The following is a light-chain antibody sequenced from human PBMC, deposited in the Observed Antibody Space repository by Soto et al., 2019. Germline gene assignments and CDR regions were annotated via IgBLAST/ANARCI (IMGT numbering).Light chain of an antibody. CDR3: QKFNIYLWT. CDR1: QSISDR. Sequence: DFLMTQSPSTLSASVGDRVTITCRASQSISDRLAWYQQKPGNAPKLLIYKASSLQSGVPSRFGGSGSGTTSTLTIISLQPEDFAMYNGQKFNIYLWTFAQGTKLEIK. V-gene: IGKV1-5*03. J-gene: IGKJ1*01. CDR2: KAS.